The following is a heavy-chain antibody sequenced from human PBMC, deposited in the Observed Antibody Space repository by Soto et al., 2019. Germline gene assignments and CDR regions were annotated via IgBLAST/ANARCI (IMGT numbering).Heavy chain of an antibody. CDR1: GGSISSYY. CDR3: ARYGDYDYYYYGMDV. V-gene: IGHV4-59*04. CDR2: IYYSGST. D-gene: IGHD4-17*01. Sequence: PSETLSLTCTVSGGSISSYYWSWIRQPPGKGLEWIGYIYYSGSTYYNPSLKSRVTISVDTSKNQFSLKLSSVTAADTAVYYCARYGDYDYYYYGMDVWGQGTTVTVSS. J-gene: IGHJ6*02.